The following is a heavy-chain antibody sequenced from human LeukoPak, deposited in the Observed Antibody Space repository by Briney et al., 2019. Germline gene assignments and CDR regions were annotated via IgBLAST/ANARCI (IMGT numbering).Heavy chain of an antibody. CDR1: GYTFTSYY. CDR2: INPSGGST. CDR3: ASLGGNGNGNFDY. J-gene: IGHJ4*02. V-gene: IGHV1-46*01. Sequence: ASVKVSCKASGYTFTSYYMHWVRQAPGQGLEWTGIINPSGGSTSYAQKFQGRVTMTRDTSTSTVYMELSSLRSEDAAVYFCASLGGNGNGNFDYWGQGTLVTVSS. D-gene: IGHD2-15*01.